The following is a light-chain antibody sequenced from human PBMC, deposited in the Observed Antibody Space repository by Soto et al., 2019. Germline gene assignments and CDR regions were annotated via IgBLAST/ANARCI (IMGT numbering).Light chain of an antibody. CDR3: SSYTSSSTLV. J-gene: IGLJ2*01. CDR1: SSDVGGYNY. Sequence: QSVLTHPASVSGSPGQSNTISCTGTSSDVGGYNYVSWYQQHPGKAPKLMIYDVSNRPSGVSNRFSGSKSGNTASLTISGLQAEDEADYYCSSYTSSSTLVFGGGTKLTVL. CDR2: DVS. V-gene: IGLV2-14*01.